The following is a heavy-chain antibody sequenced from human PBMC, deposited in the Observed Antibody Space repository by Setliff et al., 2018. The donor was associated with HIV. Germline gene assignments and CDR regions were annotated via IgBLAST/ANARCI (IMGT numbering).Heavy chain of an antibody. V-gene: IGHV1-8*02. CDR1: GYTFTSYD. Sequence: EASVKVSCKASGYTFTSYDINWVRQATGQGLEWMGWMNPNSGNTGYAQKFQGRVTMTRNTSISTAYMELSSLRSEDTAVYYCARGPRAPTQFLEWISYYYYGMDVWGQGTTVTVSS. D-gene: IGHD3-3*01. CDR2: MNPNSGNT. J-gene: IGHJ6*02. CDR3: ARGPRAPTQFLEWISYYYYGMDV.